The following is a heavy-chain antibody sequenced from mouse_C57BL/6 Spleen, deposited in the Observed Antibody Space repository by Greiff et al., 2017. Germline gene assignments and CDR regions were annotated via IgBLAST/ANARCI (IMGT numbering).Heavy chain of an antibody. J-gene: IGHJ4*01. CDR3: ARVRSYAMDY. CDR2: IYPGDGDT. V-gene: IGHV1-82*01. CDR1: GYAFSSSW. Sequence: VQLKQSGPELVKPGASVKISCKASGYAFSSSWMNWVKQRPGKGLEWIGRIYPGDGDTNYNGKFKGKATLTADKSSSTAYMQLSSLTSEDSAVYFCARVRSYAMDYWGQGTSGTVSS.